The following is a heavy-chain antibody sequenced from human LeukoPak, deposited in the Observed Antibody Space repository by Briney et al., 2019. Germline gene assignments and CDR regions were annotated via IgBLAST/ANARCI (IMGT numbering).Heavy chain of an antibody. J-gene: IGHJ5*02. CDR3: ARDSITIFLFDP. Sequence: GSSVKVSCKASGGTFSSYAISWVRQAPGQGLEWMGRIIPILGIANYAQKFQGRVTITADKSTSTAYMELSSLRSEDTAVYYCARDSITIFLFDPWGQGTLVTVSS. D-gene: IGHD3-3*01. CDR1: GGTFSSYA. CDR2: IIPILGIA. V-gene: IGHV1-69*04.